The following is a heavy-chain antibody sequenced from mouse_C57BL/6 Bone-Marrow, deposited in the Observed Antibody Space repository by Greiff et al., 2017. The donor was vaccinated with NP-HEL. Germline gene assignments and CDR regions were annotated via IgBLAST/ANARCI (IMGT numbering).Heavy chain of an antibody. V-gene: IGHV2-3*01. Sequence: VHLVESGPGLVAPSQSLSITCTVSGFSLTSYGVSWVRQPPGKGLEWLGVIWGDGSTNYHSALISRLSISKDNSKSQVFLKLNSLQTDDTATYYCAKEGNWDEETWFAYWGQGTLVTVSA. D-gene: IGHD4-1*01. CDR1: GFSLTSYG. CDR2: IWGDGST. CDR3: AKEGNWDEETWFAY. J-gene: IGHJ3*01.